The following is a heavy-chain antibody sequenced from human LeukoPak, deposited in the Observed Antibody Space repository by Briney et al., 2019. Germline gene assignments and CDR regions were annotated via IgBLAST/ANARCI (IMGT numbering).Heavy chain of an antibody. CDR2: ITPILGIA. Sequence: GSSVKVSCKASGGTFSSYAISWVRQAPGQGLEWMGRITPILGIANYAQKFQGRVTITADKSTSTAYMELSSLRSEDTAVYYCAVVPAAISGEVVDYYYGMDVWGQGTTVTVSS. J-gene: IGHJ6*02. D-gene: IGHD2-2*02. CDR3: AVVPAAISGEVVDYYYGMDV. CDR1: GGTFSSYA. V-gene: IGHV1-69*04.